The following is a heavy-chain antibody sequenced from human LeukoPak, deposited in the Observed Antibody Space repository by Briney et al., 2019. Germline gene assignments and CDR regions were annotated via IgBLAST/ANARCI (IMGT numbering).Heavy chain of an antibody. Sequence: SETLSLTCTVSGGSISSYYWSWIRQPPGKGLEWIGYIYYSGSTNYNPSLKSRVTISVDTSKNQFSLKLSSVTAADTAVYYCARHPGGYYEDYFDYWGQGTLVTVSS. CDR2: IYYSGST. V-gene: IGHV4-59*08. CDR3: ARHPGGYYEDYFDY. D-gene: IGHD3-3*01. CDR1: GGSISSYY. J-gene: IGHJ4*02.